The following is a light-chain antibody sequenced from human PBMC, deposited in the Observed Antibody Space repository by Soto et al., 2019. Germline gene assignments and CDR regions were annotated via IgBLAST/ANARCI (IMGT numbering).Light chain of an antibody. CDR2: AGS. V-gene: IGKV1-6*01. CDR1: QGIGNE. J-gene: IGKJ2*01. CDR3: LQDYNYPYT. Sequence: AIQMTQSPPSLSASVGDRVTITCRASQGIGNELGWYQQKPGKAPNLLIYAGSRLQSGVPSRFSGSGSGTDFTLTISSLQPEDFATYYCLQDYNYPYTFGQGTKLEIK.